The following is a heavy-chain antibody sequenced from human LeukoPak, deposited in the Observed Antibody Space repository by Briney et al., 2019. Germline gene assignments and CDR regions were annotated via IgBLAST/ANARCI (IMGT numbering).Heavy chain of an antibody. CDR2: ISAYNGNT. D-gene: IGHD6-19*01. CDR1: GYTFTSYG. J-gene: IGHJ3*02. CDR3: ARRLAVAGTGWYAFDI. V-gene: IGHV1-18*01. Sequence: GASVKVSCKASGYTFTSYGISWVRQAPGQGLEWMGWISAYNGNTNYAQKLQGRVTMTTDTSTSTAYMELSRLRSDDTAVYYCARRLAVAGTGWYAFDIWGQGTMVTVSS.